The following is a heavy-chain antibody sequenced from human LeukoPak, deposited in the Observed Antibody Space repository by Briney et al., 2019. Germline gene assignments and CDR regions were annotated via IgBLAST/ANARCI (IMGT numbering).Heavy chain of an antibody. CDR3: AAGYDILTGYPRDAFDI. J-gene: IGHJ3*02. D-gene: IGHD3-9*01. CDR1: GFTFTSSA. V-gene: IGHV1-58*01. Sequence: SVKVSCKASGFTFTSSAVQWVRQARGQRLEWIGWIVVGSGNTNHAQKFQERVTITRDMSTSTAYMELSSLRSEDTAVYYCAAGYDILTGYPRDAFDIWGQGTMVTVSS. CDR2: IVVGSGNT.